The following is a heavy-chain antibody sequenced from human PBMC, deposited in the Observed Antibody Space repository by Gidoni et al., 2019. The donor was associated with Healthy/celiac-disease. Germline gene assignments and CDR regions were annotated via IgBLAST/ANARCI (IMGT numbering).Heavy chain of an antibody. V-gene: IGHV4-34*01. CDR3: ARRKAYDYVWGSYRHQGFDY. CDR2: INHSGST. J-gene: IGHJ4*02. Sequence: QVQLQQWGAGLLTPSETLSLTCAVYGGSFSGYYWSWIRQPPGKGLEWIGEINHSGSTNYNPSLKSRVTISVDTSKNQFSLKLSSVTAADTAVYYCARRKAYDYVWGSYRHQGFDYWGQGTLVTVSS. CDR1: GGSFSGYY. D-gene: IGHD3-16*02.